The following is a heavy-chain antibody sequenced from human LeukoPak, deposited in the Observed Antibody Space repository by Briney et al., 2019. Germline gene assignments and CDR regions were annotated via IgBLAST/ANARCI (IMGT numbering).Heavy chain of an antibody. D-gene: IGHD3-3*01. V-gene: IGHV1-18*01. CDR1: GYTFTSYG. CDR3: ARDKVGIGVVIMPGFDP. CDR2: ISAYNGNT. Sequence: ASVKVSCKASGYTFTSYGISWVRQAPGQGLEWMGWISAYNGNTNYAQKLQGRVTMTTDTSTSTAYMELRSLRSDDTAVYYCARDKVGIGVVIMPGFDPWGQGTLVTVSS. J-gene: IGHJ5*02.